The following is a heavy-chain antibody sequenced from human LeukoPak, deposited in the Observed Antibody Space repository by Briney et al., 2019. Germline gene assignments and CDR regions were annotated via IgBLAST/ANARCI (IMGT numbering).Heavy chain of an antibody. J-gene: IGHJ5*02. V-gene: IGHV1-18*01. CDR3: ARGNPEYYYGSGSYYMAWFDP. CDR1: GYTFTSYG. D-gene: IGHD3-10*01. Sequence: GASVKVSCKASGYTFTSYGISWVRQAPGQGLEWMGWISAYNGNTNYAQKLQGRVTMTTDTSTSTAYMELRSLRSEDTAVYYCARGNPEYYYGSGSYYMAWFDPWGQGTLVTVSS. CDR2: ISAYNGNT.